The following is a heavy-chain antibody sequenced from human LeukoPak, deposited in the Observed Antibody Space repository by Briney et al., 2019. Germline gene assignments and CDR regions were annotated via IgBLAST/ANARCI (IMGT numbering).Heavy chain of an antibody. Sequence: ASVKVSCKPSGYTFTGAYVHWVRQAPGQGLEWMGWINPNSGETKFAQKFQGRVTMTRDTSISTVYMDLGGLRSDNTAVYYCARVLFNSGYDYWGQGSLVTVSS. J-gene: IGHJ4*02. CDR3: ARVLFNSGYDY. CDR1: GYTFTGAY. D-gene: IGHD3-9*01. CDR2: INPNSGET. V-gene: IGHV1-2*02.